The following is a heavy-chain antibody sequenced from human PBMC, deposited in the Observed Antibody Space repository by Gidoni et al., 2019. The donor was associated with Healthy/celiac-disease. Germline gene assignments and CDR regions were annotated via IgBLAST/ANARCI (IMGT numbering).Heavy chain of an antibody. CDR2: ISYDGSNK. CDR1: GFPFSSYA. Sequence: QVQLVESGGGVVQPGRSLSLSCAASGFPFSSYAMHWVRQAPGKGLEWVAVISYDGSNKYYADSVKGRFTISRDNSKNTLYLQMNSLRAEDTAVYYCASRGALWFGEFQNWFDPWGQGTLVTVSS. V-gene: IGHV3-30-3*01. CDR3: ASRGALWFGEFQNWFDP. D-gene: IGHD3-10*01. J-gene: IGHJ5*02.